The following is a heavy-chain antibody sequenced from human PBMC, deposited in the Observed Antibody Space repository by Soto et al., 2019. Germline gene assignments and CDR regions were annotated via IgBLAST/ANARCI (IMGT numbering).Heavy chain of an antibody. CDR1: GSSFRTYA. CDR3: AKGAVAGTPTSYYYYGMDV. Sequence: QVQLLQSGTEVKKPGSPVRVSCEASGSSFRTYAISWVRQAPGQGLEWMGEIIPIFGSVNYAQKFQDRVTISAVESTTTVYMDLKSLRSNDTGVYYCAKGAVAGTPTSYYYYGMDVWGQGTTVTVSS. CDR2: IIPIFGSV. J-gene: IGHJ6*02. D-gene: IGHD6-19*01. V-gene: IGHV1-69*12.